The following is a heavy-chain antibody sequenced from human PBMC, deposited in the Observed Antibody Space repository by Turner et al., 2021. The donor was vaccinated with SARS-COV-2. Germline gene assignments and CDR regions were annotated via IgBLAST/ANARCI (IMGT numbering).Heavy chain of an antibody. Sequence: QLQLQESGPGLVKPSETLSLTCTVSGGSISSSPYYWGWIRQPPGKGLEGIGSIYYSGSTYYNPSLKSRVTISVDTSKNQFSLKLSSVTAADTAVYYCARRSEGYYGSGSHWFDPWGQGTLVTVSS. V-gene: IGHV4-39*01. CDR1: GGSISSSPYY. J-gene: IGHJ5*02. D-gene: IGHD3-10*01. CDR2: IYYSGST. CDR3: ARRSEGYYGSGSHWFDP.